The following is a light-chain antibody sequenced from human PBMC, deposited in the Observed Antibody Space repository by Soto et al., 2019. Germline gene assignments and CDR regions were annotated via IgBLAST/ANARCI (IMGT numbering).Light chain of an antibody. V-gene: IGKV1-13*02. Sequence: AIQLTHSPSSLSASVGDRVTITCLASQGISSALAWYQQKPGKAPKLLIYDASSLESGVPSRFSGSGSGTDFTLTISSLQPEDFATYYCQQFNSYPQTFGQGTKLEIK. J-gene: IGKJ2*01. CDR1: QGISSA. CDR2: DAS. CDR3: QQFNSYPQT.